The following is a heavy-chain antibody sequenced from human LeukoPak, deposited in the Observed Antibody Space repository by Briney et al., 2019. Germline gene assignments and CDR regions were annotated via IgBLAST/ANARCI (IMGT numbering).Heavy chain of an antibody. D-gene: IGHD1-26*01. CDR2: TRYDESKT. CDR3: AKARYSGSPALDF. Sequence: GGSLRLTCAASGFTFSNNGMHWVRQTPGKGLEWVAFTRYDESKTFYGDSVRGRFTISRDNSKNTLYLQMNSLTTDDSAVYYCAKARYSGSPALDFWGQGTLVTVSS. V-gene: IGHV3-30*02. CDR1: GFTFSNNG. J-gene: IGHJ4*02.